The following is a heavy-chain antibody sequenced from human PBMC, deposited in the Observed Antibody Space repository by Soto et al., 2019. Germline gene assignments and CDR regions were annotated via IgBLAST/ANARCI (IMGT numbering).Heavy chain of an antibody. J-gene: IGHJ5*02. CDR3: ARSYYDSTGFAVDP. CDR2: MYFGGSF. Sequence: QMQLQASGPGLVKPSETLSLTCNVSGASVSHGYWSWIRQPPGKGLEWIGFMYFGGSFNYNPSLTRPATISVKTSKNQFSMKLTSLTASDTAVYYCARSYYDSTGFAVDPWGQGTLVTVSS. D-gene: IGHD3-22*01. V-gene: IGHV4-59*02. CDR1: GASVSHGY.